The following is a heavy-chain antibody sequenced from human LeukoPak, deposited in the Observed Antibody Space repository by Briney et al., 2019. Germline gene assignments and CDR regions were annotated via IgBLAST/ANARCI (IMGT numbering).Heavy chain of an antibody. CDR1: GYTFTSYY. CDR2: INPSGGST. CDR3: ARAQDIVVVPAANWFDP. Sequence: GASVKVSCTASGYTFTSYYMHWVRQAPGQGLEWMGIINPSGGSTSYAQKFQGRVTMTRDTSTSTVYMELSSLRSEDTAVYYCARAQDIVVVPAANWFDPWGQGTLVTVSS. V-gene: IGHV1-46*01. D-gene: IGHD2-2*01. J-gene: IGHJ5*02.